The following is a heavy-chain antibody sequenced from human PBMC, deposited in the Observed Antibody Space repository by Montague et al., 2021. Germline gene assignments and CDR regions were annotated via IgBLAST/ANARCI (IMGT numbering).Heavy chain of an antibody. D-gene: IGHD2-21*02. CDR1: GFTFSNYS. CDR3: ARPDCSGDCYGAFDI. Sequence: SLRLSCAASGFTFSNYSMHWVRQSPGKGLEWVAVVSYDGSNEFYTDSVKGRFTISRDNSKNTLFLQMNSLRAEDTAIYSCARPDCSGDCYGAFDIWGHGTMVTVSS. J-gene: IGHJ3*02. CDR2: VSYDGSNE. V-gene: IGHV3-30-3*01.